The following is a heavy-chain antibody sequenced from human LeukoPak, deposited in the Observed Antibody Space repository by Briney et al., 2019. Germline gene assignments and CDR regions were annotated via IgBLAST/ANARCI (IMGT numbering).Heavy chain of an antibody. CDR3: AKAPTSGVIKYYFDY. Sequence: GGSLRLSCAASGFTFSSHSMNWVRQAPGKGLEWVSYISSSSSTIYYADSVKGRFTISRDNAKNSLYLQMNSLRAEDTAVYYCAKAPTSGVIKYYFDYWGQGTLVTVSS. V-gene: IGHV3-48*01. J-gene: IGHJ4*02. CDR1: GFTFSSHS. D-gene: IGHD3-16*01. CDR2: ISSSSSTI.